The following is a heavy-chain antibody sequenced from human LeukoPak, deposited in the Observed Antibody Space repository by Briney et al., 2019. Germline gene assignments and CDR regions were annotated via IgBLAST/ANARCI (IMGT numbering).Heavy chain of an antibody. J-gene: IGHJ6*03. CDR1: GFTFSSYE. CDR2: ISSSGSTI. D-gene: IGHD5-18*01. CDR3: ARDQLLADYYYYYMDV. V-gene: IGHV3-48*03. Sequence: GGSLRLSCAASGFTFSSYEMNWVRQAPGKGLEWVSYISSSGSTIYYADYVKGRLTITRDNANNSLYLQMNSLRAEDTAVYYCARDQLLADYYYYYMDVWGKGTTVTVSS.